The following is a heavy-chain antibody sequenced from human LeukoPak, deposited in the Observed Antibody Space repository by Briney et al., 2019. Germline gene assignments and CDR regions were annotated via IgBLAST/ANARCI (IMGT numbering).Heavy chain of an antibody. V-gene: IGHV4-59*01. CDR2: IYYSGST. CDR3: ARHDRDILTGYYILDY. Sequence: SETLSLTCTVSGGSISSYYWSWIRQPPGKGLEWIGYIYYSGSTNYNPSLKSRVTISVDTSKNQFSLKLSSVTAADTAVYYCARHDRDILTGYYILDYWGQGTLVTVSS. D-gene: IGHD3-9*01. J-gene: IGHJ4*02. CDR1: GGSISSYY.